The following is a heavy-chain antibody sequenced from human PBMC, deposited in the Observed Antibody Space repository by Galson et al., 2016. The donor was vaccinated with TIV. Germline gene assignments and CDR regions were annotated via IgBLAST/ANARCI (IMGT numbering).Heavy chain of an antibody. V-gene: IGHV2-5*02. CDR3: SHLPNMFYYGIDV. D-gene: IGHD3-10*02. Sequence: PALVKPTQTLTLTCTFSGLSLTTSGVGVGWIRQPPGKALEWLAHIYWDDDERYSPPLKSRLTITKDTSKNQVVLTMTNMDPVDTGTYYCSHLPNMFYYGIDVWGQGTTVTVAS. CDR1: GLSLTTSGVG. CDR2: IYWDDDE. J-gene: IGHJ6*02.